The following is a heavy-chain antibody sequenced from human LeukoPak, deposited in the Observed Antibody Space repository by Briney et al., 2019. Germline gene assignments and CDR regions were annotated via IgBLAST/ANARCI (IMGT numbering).Heavy chain of an antibody. D-gene: IGHD2-2*01. CDR3: ARRWGYCSSTSCPDY. J-gene: IGHJ4*02. CDR2: IYHSGST. CDR1: GGSISSSNW. Sequence: SGTLSLTCAVSGGSISSSNWWSWVRQPPGKGLEWIGEIYHSGSTNYNPSLKSRVTISVDKSKNQFSLKLSSVTAADTAVYYCARRWGYCSSTSCPDYWGQGTLVTVSS. V-gene: IGHV4-4*02.